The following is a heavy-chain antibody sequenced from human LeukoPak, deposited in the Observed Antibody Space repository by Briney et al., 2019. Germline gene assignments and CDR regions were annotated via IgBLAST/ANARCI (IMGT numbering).Heavy chain of an antibody. D-gene: IGHD6-25*01. CDR1: GGSISSSSYY. CDR3: ARGAYAADYYYYYMDV. Sequence: PSETLSLTCTVSGGSISSSSYYWGWIRQPPGKGLEWIGYIYYSGSINYNPSLKSRVTISVDTSKNQFSLKLSSVTAADTAVYYCARGAYAADYYYYYMDVWGKGTTVTVSS. V-gene: IGHV4-61*05. CDR2: IYYSGSI. J-gene: IGHJ6*03.